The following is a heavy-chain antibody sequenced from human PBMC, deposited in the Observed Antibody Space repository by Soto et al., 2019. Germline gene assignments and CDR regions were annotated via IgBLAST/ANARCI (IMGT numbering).Heavy chain of an antibody. CDR2: ISGSGGNT. D-gene: IGHD5-18*01. CDR3: AMATRPSVRTAMVRYKWFDI. J-gene: IGHJ5*02. V-gene: IGHV3-23*01. CDR1: GFTFSGSA. Sequence: EVQLLESGGRLIQPGGSLRLSFAPSGFTFSGSAMTWVRQAPGKGLEWVSTISGSGGNTYYADSVKGRFTVYRENAKNTLALAMDRVRADDTAVYYCAMATRPSVRTAMVRYKWFDIWGQGTLVTVSS.